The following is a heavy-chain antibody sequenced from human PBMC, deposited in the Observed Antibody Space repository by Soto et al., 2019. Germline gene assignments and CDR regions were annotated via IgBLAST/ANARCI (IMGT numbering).Heavy chain of an antibody. J-gene: IGHJ4*02. D-gene: IGHD3-10*01. Sequence: PSETLSLTCAVYGGSFSGYYWSWIRQPPGKGLEWIGEINHSGSTNYNPSLKSRVTISVDTSKNQFSLKLSSVTAADTAVYYCARDPNYYGSGSYFGYWGQGTLVTVSS. CDR1: GGSFSGYY. CDR2: INHSGST. V-gene: IGHV4-34*01. CDR3: ARDPNYYGSGSYFGY.